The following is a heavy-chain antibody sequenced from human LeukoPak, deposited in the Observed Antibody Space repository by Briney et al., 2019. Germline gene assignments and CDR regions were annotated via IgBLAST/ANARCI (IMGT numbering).Heavy chain of an antibody. CDR3: ARGQYCTNGVCLDP. CDR2: MNPNSGNT. CDR1: GYTFTSYD. V-gene: IGHV1-8*01. J-gene: IGHJ5*02. Sequence: ASVKVSCKASGYTFTSYDINWVQQATGQGLEWMGWMNPNSGNTGYAQKFQGRVTMTRNTSISTAYMELSSLRSEDTAVYYCARGQYCTNGVCLDPWGQGTLVTVSS. D-gene: IGHD2-8*01.